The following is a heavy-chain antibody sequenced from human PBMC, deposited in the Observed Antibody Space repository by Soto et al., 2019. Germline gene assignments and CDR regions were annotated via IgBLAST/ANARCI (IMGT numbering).Heavy chain of an antibody. CDR1: GFTFSSYA. CDR2: ISGGDGST. V-gene: IGHV3-23*01. D-gene: IGHD3-3*01. J-gene: IGHJ4*02. CDR3: GKGFSLGPTIFGLGLFDY. Sequence: PGGSLRLSCAASGFTFSSYAMSWVRQAPGKGLEGGSAISGGDGSTYYADSVKGRSTISRENSKKTLYQQMNSMGAEETAVYYYGKGFSLGPTIFGLGLFDYWGQGTLVTVSS.